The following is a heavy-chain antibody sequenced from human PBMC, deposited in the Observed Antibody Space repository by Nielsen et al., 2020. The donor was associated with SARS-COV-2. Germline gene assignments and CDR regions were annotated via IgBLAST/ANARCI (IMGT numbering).Heavy chain of an antibody. CDR1: GFTFSDYY. CDR2: ISSSSSYT. CDR3: ARVYTPRQLWSPMDV. V-gene: IGHV3-11*06. J-gene: IGHJ6*02. D-gene: IGHD5-18*01. Sequence: GESLKISCAASGFTFSDYYMSWIRQAPGKGLEWVSYISSSSSYTNYADSVKGRFTISRDNAKNSLYLQMNSLRAEDTAVYYCARVYTPRQLWSPMDVWGQGTTVTVSS.